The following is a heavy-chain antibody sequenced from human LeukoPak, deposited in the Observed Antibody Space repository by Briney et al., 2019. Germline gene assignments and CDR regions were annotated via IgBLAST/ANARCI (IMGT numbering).Heavy chain of an antibody. J-gene: IGHJ4*02. CDR2: IYSGGST. Sequence: PGGSLRLSCAASGFTVSSDYMSWVRQAPGKGLEWVSVIYSGGSTYYADSVKGRFTISRDNSKNTLYLQMNSLRAEDTAVYYCARQPELHYFDYWGQGTLVTVSS. D-gene: IGHD2-2*01. V-gene: IGHV3-66*04. CDR3: ARQPELHYFDY. CDR1: GFTVSSDY.